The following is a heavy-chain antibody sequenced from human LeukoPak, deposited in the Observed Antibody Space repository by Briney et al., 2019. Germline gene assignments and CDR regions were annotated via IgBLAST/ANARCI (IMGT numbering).Heavy chain of an antibody. Sequence: GGSLRLSCAAAGFTFSSYAMHWVRQSPGKGLEWVAVISYDGSNKYYADSVKGRFTISRDNSKNTLYLQMNSLRDEDTAVYYCARGSAYSYGPFDYWGQGTLVTVSS. V-gene: IGHV3-30*04. CDR1: GFTFSSYA. CDR2: ISYDGSNK. J-gene: IGHJ4*02. D-gene: IGHD5-18*01. CDR3: ARGSAYSYGPFDY.